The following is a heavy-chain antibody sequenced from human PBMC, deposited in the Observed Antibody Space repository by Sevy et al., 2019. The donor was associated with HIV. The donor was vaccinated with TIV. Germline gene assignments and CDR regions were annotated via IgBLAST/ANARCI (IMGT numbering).Heavy chain of an antibody. CDR3: ARPLTYYYDSSGYYSEYFQH. J-gene: IGHJ1*01. CDR2: INPNSGGT. D-gene: IGHD3-22*01. Sequence: ASVKVSCKASGYTFTGYYMHWVRQAPGQGLEWMGWINPNSGGTNYAQKFQGRVTMTRDTSISTAYMGLSRLRSDDTAVYYCARPLTYYYDSSGYYSEYFQHWGQGTLVTVSS. V-gene: IGHV1-2*02. CDR1: GYTFTGYY.